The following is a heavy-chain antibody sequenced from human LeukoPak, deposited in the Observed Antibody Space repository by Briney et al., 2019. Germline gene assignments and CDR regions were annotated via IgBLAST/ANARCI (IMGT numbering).Heavy chain of an antibody. J-gene: IGHJ1*01. D-gene: IGHD1-26*01. CDR2: IYDSVST. CDR3: ARGVGY. CDR1: GGPISGGGYY. V-gene: IGHV4-31*03. Sequence: TLSLTCTVSGGPISGGGYYLSWIRQHPGMGLEWIGYIYDSVSTYYNPSLKSRVTISLDTSKHQFSLRLSSVTAADTAVYYCARGVGYWGPGTLVTVSS.